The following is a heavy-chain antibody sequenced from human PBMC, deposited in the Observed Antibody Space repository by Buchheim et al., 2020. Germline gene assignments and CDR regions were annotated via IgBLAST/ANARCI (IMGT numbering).Heavy chain of an antibody. J-gene: IGHJ3*02. CDR1: GSTFSSYE. Sequence: EVQLVESGGGLVQPGGSLRLSCAASGSTFSSYEMNWVRQAPGKGLEWVSYISSSGSTIYYADSVKGRFTISRDNAKNSLYLQMNSLRAEDTAVYYCAREFKSGSYGIFSAFDIWGQGT. CDR3: AREFKSGSYGIFSAFDI. D-gene: IGHD1-26*01. V-gene: IGHV3-48*03. CDR2: ISSSGSTI.